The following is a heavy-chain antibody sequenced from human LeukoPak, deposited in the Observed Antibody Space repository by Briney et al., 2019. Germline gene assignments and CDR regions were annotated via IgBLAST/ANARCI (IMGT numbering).Heavy chain of an antibody. CDR3: AGSPRTDL. J-gene: IGHJ5*02. Sequence: GGSLRLSCAASGFTFSNYWMHWVRQAPGKGLVWVSRINGDGSSTFYADSVKGRFTISRDNAKNTLYLQMNSLRAEDTAVYYCAGSPRTDLWGQGTLVTVSS. CDR1: GFTFSNYW. V-gene: IGHV3-74*01. D-gene: IGHD1-7*01. CDR2: INGDGSST.